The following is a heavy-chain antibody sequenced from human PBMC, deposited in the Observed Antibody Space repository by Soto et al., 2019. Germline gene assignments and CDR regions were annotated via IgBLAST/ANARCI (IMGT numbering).Heavy chain of an antibody. CDR1: GGSISSNY. V-gene: IGHV4-59*01. CDR2: VYNSGST. D-gene: IGHD6-13*01. J-gene: IGHJ4*02. CDR3: ARYRREAVAGYTLEN. Sequence: PSETLSLTCTVSGGSISSNYWTWIRQPPGKGLEWIGYVYNSGSTNYNPSLKSRVTISEETSKSQFSLKVNSMTAADTAVYYCARYRREAVAGYTLENWGQGILVTVSS.